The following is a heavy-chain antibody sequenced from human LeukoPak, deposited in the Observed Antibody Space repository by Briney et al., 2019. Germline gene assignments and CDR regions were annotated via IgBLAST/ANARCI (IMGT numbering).Heavy chain of an antibody. CDR2: IYPADSDT. CDR3: ARQSRDGSKARGYYFDY. V-gene: IGHV5-51*01. D-gene: IGHD3-10*01. Sequence: GESLKTSCQVSGYIFTNYWIGWVRQMPGKGLESMGIIYPADSDTTYSPSFQGQVTISADKSISTVYLQWSSLKASDTAMYYCARQSRDGSKARGYYFDYWGPGTQVTVSS. CDR1: GYIFTNYW. J-gene: IGHJ4*02.